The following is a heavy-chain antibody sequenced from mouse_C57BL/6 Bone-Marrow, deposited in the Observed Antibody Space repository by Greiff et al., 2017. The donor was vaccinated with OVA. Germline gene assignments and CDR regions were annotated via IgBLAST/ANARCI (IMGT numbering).Heavy chain of an antibody. CDR2: IYPGSGST. J-gene: IGHJ1*03. CDR1: GYTFTSYW. Sequence: QVQLQQPGAELVKPGASVKMSCKASGYTFTSYWITWVKQRPGQGLAWIGDIYPGSGSTNYNEKFKSKATLTVDTSSSTAYMQLSSLTSEDSAVYYCAIVVDWYFDVWGTGTTVTVSS. V-gene: IGHV1-55*01. D-gene: IGHD1-1*01. CDR3: AIVVDWYFDV.